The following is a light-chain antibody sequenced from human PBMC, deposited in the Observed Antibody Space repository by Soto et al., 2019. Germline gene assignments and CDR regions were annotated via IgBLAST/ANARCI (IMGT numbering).Light chain of an antibody. V-gene: IGKV1-12*01. CDR2: AAS. Sequence: DIQMTQSPSSVCASVGDRVTITCRASQDISSWLAWYQQKPGKAPKLLIYAASSLQSGVPSRFSGGGSGTYFTLTISRLQPEDFATYYCLQLKSFPLTFGGGTKVDIK. J-gene: IGKJ4*01. CDR1: QDISSW. CDR3: LQLKSFPLT.